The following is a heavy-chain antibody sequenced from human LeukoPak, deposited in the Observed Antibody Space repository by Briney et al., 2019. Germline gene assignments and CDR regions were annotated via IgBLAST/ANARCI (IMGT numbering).Heavy chain of an antibody. CDR1: GFTFSSNA. D-gene: IGHD4-17*01. CDR2: ISGSGGST. V-gene: IGHV3-23*01. J-gene: IGHJ4*02. CDR3: ATMVTTWWEYYFDY. Sequence: PGGSLRLSCAASGFTFSSNAMSWVRQAPGRGLEWVSAISGSGGSTYYADSVKGRFTISRDNSKNTLYLQMNSLRAEDTAVYYCATMVTTWWEYYFDYWGQGTLVTVSS.